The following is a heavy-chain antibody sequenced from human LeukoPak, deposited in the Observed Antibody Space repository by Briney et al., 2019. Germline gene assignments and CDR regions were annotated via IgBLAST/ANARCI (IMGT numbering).Heavy chain of an antibody. CDR1: GGSISSYY. CDR3: ARDEGDAFDI. V-gene: IGHV4-59*12. Sequence: PPETLSLTCTVSGGSISSYYWSWIRQPPGKGLEWIGYIYYSGSTNYNPSLKSRVTISVDTSKNQFSLKLSSVTAADTAVYYCARDEGDAFDIWGQGTMVTVSS. CDR2: IYYSGST. J-gene: IGHJ3*02.